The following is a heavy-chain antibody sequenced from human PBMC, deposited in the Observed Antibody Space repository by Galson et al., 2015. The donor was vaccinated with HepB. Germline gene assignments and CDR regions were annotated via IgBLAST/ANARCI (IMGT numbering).Heavy chain of an antibody. V-gene: IGHV3-21*01. CDR2: ISSSSSYI. J-gene: IGHJ4*02. Sequence: SLRLSCAASGFTFSSYSMNWVSQAPGKGLEWVSSISSSSSYIYYADSVKGRFTISRDNAKNSLYLQMNSLRAEDTAVYYCARTAKGYSSSLGYWGQGTLVTVSS. CDR3: ARTAKGYSSSLGY. D-gene: IGHD6-6*01. CDR1: GFTFSSYS.